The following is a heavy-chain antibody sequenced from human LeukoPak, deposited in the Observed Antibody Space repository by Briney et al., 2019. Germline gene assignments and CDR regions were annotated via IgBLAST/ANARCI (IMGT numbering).Heavy chain of an antibody. Sequence: PSETLSLTCTVSGGSISSYYWSWIRQPAGKGLEWIGRIYTSGSTNYNPSLKSRVTMSVDTSKNQFSLKLSSVTAADTAVYYCARDRYYYDSSGYYYLSIWGQGTLVTVSS. J-gene: IGHJ4*02. CDR3: ARDRYYYDSSGYYYLSI. CDR2: IYTSGST. V-gene: IGHV4-4*07. CDR1: GGSISSYY. D-gene: IGHD3-22*01.